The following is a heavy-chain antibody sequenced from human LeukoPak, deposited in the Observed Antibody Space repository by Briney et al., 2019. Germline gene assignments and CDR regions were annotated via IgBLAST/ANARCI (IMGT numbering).Heavy chain of an antibody. CDR1: GDSISSGGYS. CDR2: IYHSGST. CDR3: ARHPGYCSGGSCSDAFDI. D-gene: IGHD2-15*01. Sequence: SETLSLTCAVSGDSISSGGYSWSWIRQPPGKGLEWIGYIYHSGSTYYNPSLKSRATISVDRSKNQFSLKLSSVTAADTAVYYCARHPGYCSGGSCSDAFDIWGQGTMVTVSS. V-gene: IGHV4-30-2*01. J-gene: IGHJ3*02.